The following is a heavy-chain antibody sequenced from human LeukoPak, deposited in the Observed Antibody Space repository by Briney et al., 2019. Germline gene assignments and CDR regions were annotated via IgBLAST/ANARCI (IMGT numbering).Heavy chain of an antibody. J-gene: IGHJ3*02. CDR3: ARKWIQLWSDAFDI. V-gene: IGHV1-2*02. Sequence: GASVKVSCKASGYSFSGYYIHWLRQAPGQGLEWMGWINPNSGATTYAQKFQGRVTMTRDTSISTVYMELSRLRSDDTAVYYCARKWIQLWSDAFDIWGQGPMVTVSS. CDR2: INPNSGAT. CDR1: GYSFSGYY. D-gene: IGHD5-18*01.